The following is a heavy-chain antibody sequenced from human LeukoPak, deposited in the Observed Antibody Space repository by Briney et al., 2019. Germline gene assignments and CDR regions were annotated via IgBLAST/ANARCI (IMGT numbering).Heavy chain of an antibody. CDR3: VRSGGLGFDY. J-gene: IGHJ4*02. CDR1: GFTFSSYG. Sequence: GRSLRLSCAASGFTFSSYGMHWVRQAPGKGLEWVAVISYDGSNKYYADSVKGRFTISRDNAKNSLYLRMNSLRAEDTAVYYCVRSGGLGFDYWGQGTLVTVSS. CDR2: ISYDGSNK. D-gene: IGHD2-15*01. V-gene: IGHV3-30*03.